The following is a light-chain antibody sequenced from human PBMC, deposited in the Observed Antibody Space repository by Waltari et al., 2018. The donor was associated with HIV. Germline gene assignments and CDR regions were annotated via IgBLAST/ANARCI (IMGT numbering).Light chain of an antibody. J-gene: IGKJ4*02. CDR1: ESIYPY. CDR2: AAS. CDR3: QQSRTTPLT. Sequence: DIHLSQSPSSLFASVGDSVTLTCRASESIYPYLTWFQHTPKKAPKLIISAASNLEGGVPSRFRGRGSGAVFTLTISSLQLGDFATYYCQQSRTTPLTFGGGTRVE. V-gene: IGKV1-39*01.